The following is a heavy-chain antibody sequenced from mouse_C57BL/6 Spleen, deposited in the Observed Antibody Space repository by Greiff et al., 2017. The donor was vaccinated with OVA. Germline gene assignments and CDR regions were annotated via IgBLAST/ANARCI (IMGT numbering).Heavy chain of an antibody. V-gene: IGHV2-9-1*01. D-gene: IGHD1-3*01. J-gene: IGHJ4*01. CDR3: ARNPITCYAIDY. CDR2: IWTGGGT. CDR1: GFSLTSYA. Sequence: VQLKESGPGLVAPSQSLSITCTVSGFSLTSYAISWVRQPPGKGLEWLGVIWTGGGTNYNSALKSRLSISKDNSKIQLYLKMNSLRTEDTARYYCARNPITCYAIDYWGQGTTVTVSS.